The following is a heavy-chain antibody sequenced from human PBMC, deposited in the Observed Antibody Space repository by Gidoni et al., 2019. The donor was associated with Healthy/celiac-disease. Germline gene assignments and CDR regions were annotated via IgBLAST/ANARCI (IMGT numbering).Heavy chain of an antibody. D-gene: IGHD4-17*01. CDR3: AEDSSRLLNYGRFDY. CDR1: GFTFSRYA. J-gene: IGHJ4*02. CDR2: ISGSGGST. Sequence: EVQLLESGGGLVQPGGSLRLSCAASGFTFSRYAMSWVRQAPGKGLEWVSAISGSGGSTYYADAVKGRFTISRDNSKNTLYLQMNSLRAEDTAVYYCAEDSSRLLNYGRFDYWGQGTLVTVSS. V-gene: IGHV3-23*01.